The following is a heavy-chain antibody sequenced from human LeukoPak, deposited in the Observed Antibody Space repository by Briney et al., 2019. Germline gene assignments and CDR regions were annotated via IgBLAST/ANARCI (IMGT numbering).Heavy chain of an antibody. J-gene: IGHJ4*02. Sequence: SETLPLTCTVSGGSISSYYWSWIRQPPGKGLEWIGYIYYSGSTNYNPSLKSRVTISVDTSKNQFSLKLSSVTATDTAVYYCARANYDSSGPDYWGQGTLVTVSS. CDR1: GGSISSYY. CDR2: IYYSGST. V-gene: IGHV4-59*01. CDR3: ARANYDSSGPDY. D-gene: IGHD3-22*01.